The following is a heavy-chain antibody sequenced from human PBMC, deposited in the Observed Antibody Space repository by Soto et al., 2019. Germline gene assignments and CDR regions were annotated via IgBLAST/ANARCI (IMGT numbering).Heavy chain of an antibody. D-gene: IGHD3-9*01. V-gene: IGHV4-59*12. J-gene: IGHJ3*02. CDR3: ARGADILTGYYRGGAFDI. CDR2: INYSGTT. CDR1: GGSISSYY. Sequence: PSETLSLTCTVSGGSISSYYWSWIRQPPGKGLEWIGYINYSGTTYYNPSLKSRVTISVDTSKNQFSLKLSSVTAADTAVYYCARGADILTGYYRGGAFDIWGQGTMVTVSS.